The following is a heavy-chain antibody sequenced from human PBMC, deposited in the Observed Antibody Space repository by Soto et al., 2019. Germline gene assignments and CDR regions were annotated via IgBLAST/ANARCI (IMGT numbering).Heavy chain of an antibody. J-gene: IGHJ6*02. CDR2: ISSSGSTI. CDR1: GFTFSSYE. Sequence: EVQLVESGGGLVQPGGSLRLSCAASGFTFSSYEMNWVRQAPGKGLEWVSYISSSGSTIYYADSVKGRFTITRDNAKNSLYLQMNSLRAEDTAVYYCARIPYYYGMDVWGQGTTVTVSS. V-gene: IGHV3-48*03. CDR3: ARIPYYYGMDV.